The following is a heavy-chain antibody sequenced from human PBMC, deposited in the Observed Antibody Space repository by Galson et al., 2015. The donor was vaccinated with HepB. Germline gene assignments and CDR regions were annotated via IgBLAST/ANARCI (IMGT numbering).Heavy chain of an antibody. D-gene: IGHD4-17*01. CDR2: IIPIFGTA. Sequence: SVKVSCKASGGTFSSYAISWVRQAPGQGLEWMGGIIPIFGTANYAQKFQGRVTITADESTSTAYMELSSLRSEDTAVYYCASPGRTTVTPYYYYGMDVWGQGTTVTVSS. CDR1: GGTFSSYA. J-gene: IGHJ6*02. CDR3: ASPGRTTVTPYYYYGMDV. V-gene: IGHV1-69*13.